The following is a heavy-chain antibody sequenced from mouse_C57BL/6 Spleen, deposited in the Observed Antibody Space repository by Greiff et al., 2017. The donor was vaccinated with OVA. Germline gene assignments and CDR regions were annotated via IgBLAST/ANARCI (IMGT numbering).Heavy chain of an antibody. Sequence: QVQLKESGAELVRPGASVKLSCKASGYTFTDYYINWVKQRPGQGLEWIARIYPGSGNTYYNEKLKGKATLTAEKSSSTAYMQLSSLTSEDSAVYFFARSLYYGSSPGYFDYWGQGTTLTVSS. CDR3: ARSLYYGSSPGYFDY. V-gene: IGHV1-76*01. J-gene: IGHJ2*01. CDR1: GYTFTDYY. D-gene: IGHD1-1*01. CDR2: IYPGSGNT.